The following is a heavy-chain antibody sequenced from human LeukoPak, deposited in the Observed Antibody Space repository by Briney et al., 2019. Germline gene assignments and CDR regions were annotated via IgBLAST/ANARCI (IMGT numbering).Heavy chain of an antibody. CDR1: GFTFSTYS. J-gene: IGHJ4*02. D-gene: IGHD4-17*01. V-gene: IGHV3-21*01. CDR3: ARVVNDYGGRKRLGGYYLDC. CDR2: ISSSSSYI. Sequence: PGGSLRLSCAASGFTFSTYSMNWVRQAPGKGLEWVSSISSSSSYIYYPDSVKGRFTISRDNAKNSLYLQMNSLKAEDTAVYYCARVVNDYGGRKRLGGYYLDCWGQGTLVTVSS.